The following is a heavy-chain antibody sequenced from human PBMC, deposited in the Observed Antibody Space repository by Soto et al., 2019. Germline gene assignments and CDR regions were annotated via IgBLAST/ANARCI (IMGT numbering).Heavy chain of an antibody. Sequence: ASVKVSCKASGYKFSSYAIQWVRQAPGQRLEWMGWINAGNGNTKYSQKFQGRVTITADESTNTAYMELSGLRSDDTAVYYCARDKDRLQLGGNYYYILDVWGQGTTVTVSS. CDR3: ARDKDRLQLGGNYYYILDV. D-gene: IGHD5-12*01. J-gene: IGHJ6*02. V-gene: IGHV1-3*01. CDR2: INAGNGNT. CDR1: GYKFSSYA.